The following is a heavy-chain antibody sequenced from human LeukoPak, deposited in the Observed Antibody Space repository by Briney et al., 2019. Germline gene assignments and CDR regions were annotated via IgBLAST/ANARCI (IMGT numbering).Heavy chain of an antibody. CDR3: TLCPAQYNRFDP. J-gene: IGHJ5*02. CDR2: INHSGST. V-gene: IGHV4-34*01. D-gene: IGHD5-24*01. CDR1: GGSFSDYY. Sequence: SETLTLTCAVYGGSFSDYYWAWIRQPPGKGLEWIGEINHSGSTNYHPSLKSRVTISVDTSKNQFSLKLSSVTAAETAIYCCTLCPAQYNRFDPWGRGTLVTVS.